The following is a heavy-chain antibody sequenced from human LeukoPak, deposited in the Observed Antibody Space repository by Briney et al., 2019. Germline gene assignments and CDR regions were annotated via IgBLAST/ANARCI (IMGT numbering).Heavy chain of an antibody. CDR3: AKDKGYGYNPYYYYGMDV. Sequence: GSLRLSSAASGFTFSSYAMSWVRQAPGKGLEWVSAISGSGGSTYYADSVKGRFTISTDNSKNTLYLQMNSLRAEDTAVYYCAKDKGYGYNPYYYYGMDVWGQGTTVTVSS. CDR2: ISGSGGST. CDR1: GFTFSSYA. J-gene: IGHJ6*02. V-gene: IGHV3-23*01. D-gene: IGHD5-18*01.